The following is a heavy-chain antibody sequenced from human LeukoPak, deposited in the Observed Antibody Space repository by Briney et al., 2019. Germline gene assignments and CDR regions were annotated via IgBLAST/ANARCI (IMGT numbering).Heavy chain of an antibody. CDR1: GGSISSGDYS. J-gene: IGHJ4*02. Sequence: PSQTLSLTCTVSGGSISSGDYSGSGIRRPPGKALEGIGYIYYSGSTYYNPSLKSRVTISVDTSKNQFSLKLSSVTAADTAVYYCARATPFGFGESFDYWGQGTLVTVSS. D-gene: IGHD3-10*01. V-gene: IGHV4-30-4*08. CDR3: ARATPFGFGESFDY. CDR2: IYYSGST.